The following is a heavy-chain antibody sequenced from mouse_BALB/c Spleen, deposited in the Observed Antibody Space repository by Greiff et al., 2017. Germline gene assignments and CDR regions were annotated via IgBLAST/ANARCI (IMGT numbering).Heavy chain of an antibody. Sequence: VQLVESGAELAKPGASVKMSCKASGYTFTSYWMHWVKQRPGQGLEWIGYINPSTGYTEYNQKFKDKATLTADKSSSTAYMQLSSLTSEDSAVYYCARSNGNYYFDYWGQGTTLTVSS. J-gene: IGHJ2*01. D-gene: IGHD2-1*01. CDR2: INPSTGYT. CDR1: GYTFTSYW. V-gene: IGHV1-7*01. CDR3: ARSNGNYYFDY.